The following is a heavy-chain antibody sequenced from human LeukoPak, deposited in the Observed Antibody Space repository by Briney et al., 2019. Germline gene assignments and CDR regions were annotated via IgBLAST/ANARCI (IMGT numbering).Heavy chain of an antibody. D-gene: IGHD6-19*01. CDR3: ARDSSSAVAGTLWFDP. V-gene: IGHV1-18*01. CDR2: ISAYNGNT. CDR1: GYTFTSYG. Sequence: ASVKVSCKDSGYTFTSYGISWVRQAPGQGLEWMGWISAYNGNTNYAQKLQGRATMTTDTSTSTAYMELRSLRSDDTAVYYCARDSSSAVAGTLWFDPWGQGTLVTVSS. J-gene: IGHJ5*02.